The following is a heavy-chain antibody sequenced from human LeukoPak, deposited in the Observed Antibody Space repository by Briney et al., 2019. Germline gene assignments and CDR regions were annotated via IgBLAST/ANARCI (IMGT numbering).Heavy chain of an antibody. Sequence: ASLKVSCKASGYTFTGYYMHWVRQAPGQGLEWMGWINPNSGGTNYAQKFQGRVTMTRDTSISTAYMELRRLRSDDTAVYYCARESIVVVVAATGIDYWGQGTLVTVSS. CDR3: ARESIVVVVAATGIDY. CDR1: GYTFTGYY. D-gene: IGHD2-15*01. V-gene: IGHV1-2*02. CDR2: INPNSGGT. J-gene: IGHJ4*02.